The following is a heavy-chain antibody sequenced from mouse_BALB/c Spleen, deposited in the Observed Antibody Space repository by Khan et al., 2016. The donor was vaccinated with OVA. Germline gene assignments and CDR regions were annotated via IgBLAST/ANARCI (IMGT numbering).Heavy chain of an antibody. CDR2: INTYTGEP. CDR1: GYTFTNYG. CDR3: ARPPYFSYVMVF. J-gene: IGHJ4*01. Sequence: QIQLVQSGPELKKPGETVKISCKASGYTFTNYGMNWVKQAPGKGLKWMGWINTYTGEPTYADDFKGRFAFSLETSASTAYLQINNLKNEDTATYFWARPPYFSYVMVFWSQGTSITVSS. V-gene: IGHV9-3-1*01. D-gene: IGHD2-10*01.